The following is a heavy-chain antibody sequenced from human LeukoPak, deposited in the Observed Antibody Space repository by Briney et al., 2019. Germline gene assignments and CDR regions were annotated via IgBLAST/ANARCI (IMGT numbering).Heavy chain of an antibody. V-gene: IGHV3-23*01. D-gene: IGHD3-10*01. CDR3: AKDPRYYGSGTDPFDY. J-gene: IGHJ4*02. Sequence: GGSLRLSCAASGFTFSSYAMSWVRQAPGKGLEWVSAISGRGGSTYYEDSVKGRFTISRDNSKNTLYLQMNSLRAEDTAVYYCAKDPRYYGSGTDPFDYWGQGTLVTVSS. CDR1: GFTFSSYA. CDR2: ISGRGGST.